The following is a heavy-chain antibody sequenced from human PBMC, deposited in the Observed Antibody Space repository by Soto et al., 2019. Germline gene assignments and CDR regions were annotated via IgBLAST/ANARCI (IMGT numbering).Heavy chain of an antibody. J-gene: IGHJ6*02. Sequence: SETLSLTCTVSGGSISSGDYYWSWIRQPPGKGLEWIGYIYYSGSTYYNPSLKSRVTISVDTSKNQFSLKLSSVTAAYTAVYYCARDSGYYYYGMDVWGQGTTVTVSS. CDR3: ARDSGYYYYGMDV. D-gene: IGHD3-10*01. CDR2: IYYSGST. V-gene: IGHV4-30-4*01. CDR1: GGSISSGDYY.